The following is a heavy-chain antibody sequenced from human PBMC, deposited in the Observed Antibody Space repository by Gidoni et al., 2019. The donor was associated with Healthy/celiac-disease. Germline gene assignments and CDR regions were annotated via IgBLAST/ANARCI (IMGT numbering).Heavy chain of an antibody. CDR3: ARGGYSNPSPRAFDI. J-gene: IGHJ3*02. V-gene: IGHV4-34*01. CDR2: INHSGST. CDR1: GGSFSGYY. Sequence: QVQLQQWGAGLLKPSETLSLTSASYGGSFSGYYWSWIRPPPGKGLEWIGEINHSGSTNYNPSLKSRVTISVDTSKNQFSLKLSSVTAADTAVYYCARGGYSNPSPRAFDIWGQGTMVTVSS. D-gene: IGHD4-4*01.